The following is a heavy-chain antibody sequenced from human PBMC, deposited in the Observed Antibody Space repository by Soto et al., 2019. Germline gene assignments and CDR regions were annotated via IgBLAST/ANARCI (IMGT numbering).Heavy chain of an antibody. D-gene: IGHD6-13*01. J-gene: IGHJ5*02. CDR1: GFTFTSSA. CDR2: ISAYNGNT. Sequence: ASVKVSCKASGFTFTSSAVQWVRQARGQGLEWIGWISAYNGNTNYAQKLQGRVTMTTDTSTSTAYMELRSLRSDDTAVYYCARDRIIAAVKNWFDPWGQGTLVTVSS. V-gene: IGHV1-18*01. CDR3: ARDRIIAAVKNWFDP.